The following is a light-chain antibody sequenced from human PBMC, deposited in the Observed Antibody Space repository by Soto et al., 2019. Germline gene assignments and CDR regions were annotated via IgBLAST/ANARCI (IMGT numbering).Light chain of an antibody. V-gene: IGKV1-5*01. CDR2: DAS. J-gene: IGKJ3*01. CDR1: QSISSW. Sequence: DIQMTQSPSTLSASVGDRVTITCRASQSISSWLAWYQQKPGKAPKLLIYDASSLESGVPSRSSGSGSGTEFTLTISSLQPDDLATYYCQQYNSYSPTFGPGTKVDIK. CDR3: QQYNSYSPT.